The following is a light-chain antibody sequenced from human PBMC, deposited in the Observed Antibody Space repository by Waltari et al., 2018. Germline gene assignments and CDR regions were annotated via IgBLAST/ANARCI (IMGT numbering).Light chain of an antibody. CDR1: QSISKW. J-gene: IGKJ4*01. CDR2: EAS. CDR3: QQYNSYSLLT. Sequence: DIRMTQSPSTLSASAGDRVIISCRASQSISKWFASYQQKPVKAPKLLIYEASTLQSGVPSRFSGTGSGTDFTLTISSLQPDDFATYYCQQYNSYSLLTFGGGTKVEIK. V-gene: IGKV1-5*03.